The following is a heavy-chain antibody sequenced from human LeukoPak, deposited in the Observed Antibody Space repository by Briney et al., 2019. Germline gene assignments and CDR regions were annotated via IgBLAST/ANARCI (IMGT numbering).Heavy chain of an antibody. D-gene: IGHD1-26*01. J-gene: IGHJ3*02. Sequence: PSETLSLTCAVYGGSFSGYYWSWIRQPPGKGLEWIGEINHSGSTNYNPSLKSRVTISVDTSKNQFSLKLSSVTAADTAVYYCARDKKRELLAAFDIWGQGTMVTVSS. CDR1: GGSFSGYY. CDR3: ARDKKRELLAAFDI. V-gene: IGHV4-34*01. CDR2: INHSGST.